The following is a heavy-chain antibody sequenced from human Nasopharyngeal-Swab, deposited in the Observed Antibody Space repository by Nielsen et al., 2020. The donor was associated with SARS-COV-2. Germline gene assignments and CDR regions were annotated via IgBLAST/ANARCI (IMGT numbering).Heavy chain of an antibody. CDR1: GYTFTRYG. Sequence: ASVKVSCKASGYTFTRYGIIWVRQAPGQGLEWMGWISGYNGNTYSAQHLQDRFIMTRDTTTSTVYMELRSLRSDDSALYHCARDQVAVADNLVRNDAFDIWGQGTMVTVSS. V-gene: IGHV1-18*04. J-gene: IGHJ3*02. CDR3: ARDQVAVADNLVRNDAFDI. D-gene: IGHD6-19*01. CDR2: ISGYNGNT.